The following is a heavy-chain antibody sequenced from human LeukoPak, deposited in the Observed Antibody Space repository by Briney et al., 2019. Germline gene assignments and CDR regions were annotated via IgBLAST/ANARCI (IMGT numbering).Heavy chain of an antibody. CDR3: ARDILASFFGQSMGGY. V-gene: IGHV3-30-3*01. CDR1: GFTFSSYA. D-gene: IGHD3/OR15-3a*01. CDR2: ISYDGSNK. J-gene: IGHJ4*02. Sequence: PGGSLRLSCAASGFTFSSYAMHWVRQAPGKGLEWVAVISYDGSNKYYADSVKGRFTISRDNSKNTLYLQMNSLRAEDTAVYYCARDILASFFGQSMGGYWGQGTLVTVSS.